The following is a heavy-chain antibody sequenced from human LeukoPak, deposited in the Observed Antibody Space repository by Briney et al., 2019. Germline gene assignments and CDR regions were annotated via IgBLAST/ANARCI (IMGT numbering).Heavy chain of an antibody. V-gene: IGHV4-39*07. CDR1: GGSISSSSYY. Sequence: SETLSLTCTVSGGSISSSSYYWGWIRQPPGKGLEWIGSIYYSGSTYYNPSLKSRVTITVETPKNQISLKLSSVTAADTAVYYCARESAKGSDFWNDYVDAFDIWGQGTMVSVSS. D-gene: IGHD3-3*01. CDR3: ARESAKGSDFWNDYVDAFDI. J-gene: IGHJ3*02. CDR2: IYYSGST.